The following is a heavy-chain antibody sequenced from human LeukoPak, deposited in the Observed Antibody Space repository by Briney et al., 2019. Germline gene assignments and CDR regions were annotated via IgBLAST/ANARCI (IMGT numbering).Heavy chain of an antibody. CDR3: ARIIAVAAAPGWFDP. D-gene: IGHD6-13*01. CDR2: IYYSGST. V-gene: IGHV4-39*01. CDR1: GGSISTYY. Sequence: SETLSLTCTVSGGSISTYYWSWIRQPPGKGLEWIGSIYYSGSTYYNPSLKSRVTISVDTSKNQFSLKLSSVTAADTAVYYCARIIAVAAAPGWFDPWGQGALVTVSS. J-gene: IGHJ5*02.